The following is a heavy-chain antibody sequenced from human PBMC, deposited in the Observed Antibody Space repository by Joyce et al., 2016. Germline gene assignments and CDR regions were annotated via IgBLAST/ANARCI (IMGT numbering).Heavy chain of an antibody. CDR2: ISDHGRNT. V-gene: IGHV3-30*18. J-gene: IGHJ6*02. CDR1: GFTFQNYA. Sequence: QVQLVESGGGVVQPGSSLRLSCAVSGFTFQNYAMFWVRQSPDKGLEWVAGISDHGRNTYSADSVGGRFSISRDNSKNTSYLHMNSLRPEDTAVYFCAKATVTDRDYFYYYGMDVWGQGTTVTVSS. CDR3: AKATVTDRDYFYYYGMDV. D-gene: IGHD4-17*01.